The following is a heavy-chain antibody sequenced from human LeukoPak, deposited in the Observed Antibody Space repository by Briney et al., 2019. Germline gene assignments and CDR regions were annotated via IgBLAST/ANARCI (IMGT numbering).Heavy chain of an antibody. V-gene: IGHV3-21*01. CDR2: IGSGSTYI. D-gene: IGHD3-22*01. CDR3: AGSDTIGYSPREWDYWYFDL. CDR1: GFTFSSYA. Sequence: RPGGSLRLSCAASGFTFSSYAMSWVRQAPGKGLEWVSSIGSGSTYIYYADSVKGRFTISRDNAKNSLYLQIYSLRAEDAAVYYCAGSDTIGYSPREWDYWYFDLWGRGTLVTVSS. J-gene: IGHJ2*01.